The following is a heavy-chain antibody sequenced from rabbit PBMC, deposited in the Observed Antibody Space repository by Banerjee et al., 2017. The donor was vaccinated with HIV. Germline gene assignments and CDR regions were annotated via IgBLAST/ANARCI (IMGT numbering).Heavy chain of an antibody. Sequence: QEQLEASGGGLVTLGGSLKLSCQDSGIDFSYYGIRWVRQAPGKGLEWIAYIYPGYGTTDSASWVNGRFAISLDNAQNTVDLQMTSLTAADTATYFCSRRPSYSTYCLDLWGPGTLVTVS. CDR1: GIDFSYYG. CDR3: SRRPSYSTYCLDL. CDR2: IYPGYGTT. V-gene: IGHV1S47*01. J-gene: IGHJ4*01. D-gene: IGHD7-1*01.